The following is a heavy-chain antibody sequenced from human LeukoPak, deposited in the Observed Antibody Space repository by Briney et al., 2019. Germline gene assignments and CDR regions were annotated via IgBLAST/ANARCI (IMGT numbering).Heavy chain of an antibody. V-gene: IGHV4-59*08. CDR1: GTFFSSYF. J-gene: IGHJ2*01. D-gene: IGHD3-10*01. Sequence: SETLSLTCTVSGTFFSSYFWGWIRQPPGKGLEWIAHIHYNGDTNYNPSLKSRVTISVGPSRNQFSLQLSSVTAADTAVYYCARHITGSGSAFDHWGRGTLVTVSS. CDR2: IHYNGDT. CDR3: ARHITGSGSAFDH.